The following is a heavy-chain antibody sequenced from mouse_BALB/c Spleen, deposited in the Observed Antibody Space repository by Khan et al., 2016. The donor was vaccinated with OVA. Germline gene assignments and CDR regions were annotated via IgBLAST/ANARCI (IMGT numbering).Heavy chain of an antibody. D-gene: IGHD1-1*01. CDR1: GYTFTSYT. V-gene: IGHV1-4*01. J-gene: IGHJ2*01. CDR3: ARSAFYGRSSYVDY. Sequence: QVQLQQPGAELARPGASVKMSCKASGYTFTSYTMHWVKQRPGQALEWIGYIDPNSGYTNYNQKFRDKATLTADKSSSTAYIQLSSLTSEDSAVHYCARSAFYGRSSYVDYWGPGTTLTVSS. CDR2: IDPNSGYT.